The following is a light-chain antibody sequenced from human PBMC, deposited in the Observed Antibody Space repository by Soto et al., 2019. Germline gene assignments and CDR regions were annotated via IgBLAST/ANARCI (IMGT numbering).Light chain of an antibody. J-gene: IGLJ2*01. V-gene: IGLV3-21*04. Sequence: SYELTQPPSVSVAPGKTARITCGGNNIGSKSVHWYQQKPGQAPVLVIYYDSDRPSGIPERFSGSNSGNTATLTISRVEAGDEADYYCQVWDSSSDCVVLGGGTKLTVL. CDR1: NIGSKS. CDR2: YDS. CDR3: QVWDSSSDCVV.